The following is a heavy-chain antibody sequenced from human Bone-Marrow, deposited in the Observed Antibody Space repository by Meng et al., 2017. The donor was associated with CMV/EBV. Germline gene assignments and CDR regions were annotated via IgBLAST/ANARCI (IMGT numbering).Heavy chain of an antibody. J-gene: IGHJ4*02. V-gene: IGHV4-31*02. Sequence: NGDYYWTWNRQYPGEGLEWIGYVYYSGSTYYNPSLKSRVAMSVDTSKNQFSLTLNYVTAADTAVYYCARRGSVVIASGAPAFYFDLWGQGTLVTVSS. CDR3: ARRGSVVIASGAPAFYFDL. CDR1: NGDYY. CDR2: VYYSGST. D-gene: IGHD6-13*01.